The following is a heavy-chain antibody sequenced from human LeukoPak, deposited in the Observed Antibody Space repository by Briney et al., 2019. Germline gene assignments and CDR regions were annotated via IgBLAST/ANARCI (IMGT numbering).Heavy chain of an antibody. CDR3: AREYCSSTSCLMVYFDY. CDR1: GGTFSSYA. D-gene: IGHD2-2*01. V-gene: IGHV1-69*13. Sequence: VASVKVSCKASGGTFSSYAISWVRQAPGQGLEWMGGIIPIFGTANYAQKFQGRVTITADESTSTAYMELSSLRSEDTAVYYCAREYCSSTSCLMVYFDYWGQGTLVTVSS. J-gene: IGHJ4*02. CDR2: IIPIFGTA.